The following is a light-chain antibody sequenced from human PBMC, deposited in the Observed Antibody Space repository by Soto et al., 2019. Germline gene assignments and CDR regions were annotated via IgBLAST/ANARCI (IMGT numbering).Light chain of an antibody. V-gene: IGKV1-9*01. CDR1: QGIRTY. Sequence: IHLTQSPSSLSASVGDRVTITCRASQGIRTYLAWYQQKPGKAPKLLIYSASTLQSGVPSRFSGSGSGTDFTLTSSSLQPEDFATYYCLQVDVYPWTFGQGTKVEI. J-gene: IGKJ1*01. CDR2: SAS. CDR3: LQVDVYPWT.